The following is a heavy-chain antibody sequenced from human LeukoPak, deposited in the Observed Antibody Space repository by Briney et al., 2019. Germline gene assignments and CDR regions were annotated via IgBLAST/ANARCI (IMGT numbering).Heavy chain of an antibody. Sequence: SETLSLTCTVSGDSISTYYWSWIRQPPGKGLEWIGYIYYSGIINYNSSLKSRVTISGDTSKKQFSLKLSSVTAADTAVNYCARVMSGYSYGIFDYWGQGTLVTVSS. CDR2: IYYSGII. V-gene: IGHV4-59*01. J-gene: IGHJ4*02. CDR3: ARVMSGYSYGIFDY. D-gene: IGHD5-18*01. CDR1: GDSISTYY.